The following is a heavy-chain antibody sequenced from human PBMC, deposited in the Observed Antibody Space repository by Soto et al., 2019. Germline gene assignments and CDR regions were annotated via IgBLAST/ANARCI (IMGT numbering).Heavy chain of an antibody. CDR1: GGTFSSYA. V-gene: IGHV1-69*13. D-gene: IGHD2-2*01. Sequence: ASVKVSCKASGGTFSSYAISWVRQAPGQGLEWMGGIIPIFGTANYAQKFQGRVTITADESTSTAYMELSSLRSEDTAVYYCARDADYCSSTSCLNFDYWDQGTLVTVSS. J-gene: IGHJ4*02. CDR3: ARDADYCSSTSCLNFDY. CDR2: IIPIFGTA.